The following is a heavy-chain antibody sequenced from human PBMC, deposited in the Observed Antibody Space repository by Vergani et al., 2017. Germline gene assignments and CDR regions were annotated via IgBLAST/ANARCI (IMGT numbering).Heavy chain of an antibody. J-gene: IGHJ4*02. D-gene: IGHD2-15*01. CDR1: GGSFSGYY. CDR3: ARGSSVRVVSGGSCQIDY. CDR2: INHSGRT. Sequence: QLQLQESGPGLVKPSETLSLTCAVYGGSFSGYYWSWIRQPPGKGLEWIGEINHSGRTNYNPSLKSRVTISVDTSKNQFSLKLSSVNAADTAVYYCARGSSVRVVSGGSCQIDYWGQGTLVTVSS. V-gene: IGHV4-34*01.